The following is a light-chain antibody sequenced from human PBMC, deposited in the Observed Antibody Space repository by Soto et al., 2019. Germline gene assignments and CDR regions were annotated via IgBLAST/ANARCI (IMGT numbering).Light chain of an antibody. Sequence: VLTQPPSVSGAPGQRVTISCTGSSSNIGAGYDVHWYQQLPGTAPKLLISGDTNRPSGVPDRFSGSKSGTSASLAITGLRAEDEADYYCQSFDSSLSGWLFGGGTKLTVL. V-gene: IGLV1-40*01. J-gene: IGLJ3*02. CDR3: QSFDSSLSGWL. CDR1: SSNIGAGYD. CDR2: GDT.